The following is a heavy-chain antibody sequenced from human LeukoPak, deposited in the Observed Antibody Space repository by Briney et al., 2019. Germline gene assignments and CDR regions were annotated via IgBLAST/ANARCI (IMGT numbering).Heavy chain of an antibody. CDR2: IKQDGSEK. CDR3: ARDALA. J-gene: IGHJ5*02. CDR1: GFTFSNYW. V-gene: IGHV3-7*01. Sequence: PRGSLRLSCAASGFTFSNYWMSWVRQAPGKGLEWVANIKQDGSEKYYVDSVKGRFTISRDNANNSLYLQVNSLRAEDTAVYYCARDALAWGQGTLVTVSS.